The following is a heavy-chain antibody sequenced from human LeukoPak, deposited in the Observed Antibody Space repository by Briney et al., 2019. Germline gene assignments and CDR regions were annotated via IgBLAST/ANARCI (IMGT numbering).Heavy chain of an antibody. V-gene: IGHV1-8*01. Sequence: ASVKVSCKASGYTFTSYDINWVRQATGQGLEWMGWMNPNSGNTGYAQKLQGRVTMTTDTSTSTAYMELRSLRSDDTAVYYCAGFGGNSDYWGQGTLVTVSS. J-gene: IGHJ4*02. CDR3: AGFGGNSDY. CDR2: MNPNSGNT. D-gene: IGHD4-23*01. CDR1: GYTFTSYD.